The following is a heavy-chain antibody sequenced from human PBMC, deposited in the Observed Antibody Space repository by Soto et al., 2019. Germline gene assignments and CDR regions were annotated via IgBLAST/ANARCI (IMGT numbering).Heavy chain of an antibody. CDR2: IIPIFGTA. CDR3: ARGGCSGGSCPYYYYGMDV. J-gene: IGHJ6*02. V-gene: IGHV1-69*01. Sequence: QVQLVQSGAEVKKPGSSVKVSCKASGGTFSSYAISWVRQAPGQGLEWMGGIIPIFGTANYAQKFQGRVTITADESTSTAYMELSSLRSEDTAVYYCARGGCSGGSCPYYYYGMDVWGQGTTVTVSS. CDR1: GGTFSSYA. D-gene: IGHD2-15*01.